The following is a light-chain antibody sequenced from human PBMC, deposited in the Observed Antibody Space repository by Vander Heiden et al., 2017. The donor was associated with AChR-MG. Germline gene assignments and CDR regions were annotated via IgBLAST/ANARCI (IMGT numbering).Light chain of an antibody. CDR1: SRSRYS. Sequence: SSELTQDPAVSVALGQTVRLTCQGGSRSRYSASWYQQKPGQAPVLVIFGENNRPSGIPDRFSASRSENTASLTITGAQAEDEADYYCNSRDISANLVLFGGGTKLTVL. CDR3: NSRDISANLVL. V-gene: IGLV3-19*01. J-gene: IGLJ2*01. CDR2: GEN.